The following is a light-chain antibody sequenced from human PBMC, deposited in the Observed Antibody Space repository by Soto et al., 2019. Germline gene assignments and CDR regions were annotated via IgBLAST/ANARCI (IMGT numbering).Light chain of an antibody. V-gene: IGKV1-39*01. CDR3: QQSRRIPPT. J-gene: IGKJ2*01. CDR2: ATS. Sequence: DIQMTQSPSSLSASVGDRVTITCRASQPISTYLNWYQQKPGRAPNLLIYATSLLQSGVPSRFTGIGNGTDFTLTIISLQPEDFATYYCQQSRRIPPTFGQGTKVEIK. CDR1: QPISTY.